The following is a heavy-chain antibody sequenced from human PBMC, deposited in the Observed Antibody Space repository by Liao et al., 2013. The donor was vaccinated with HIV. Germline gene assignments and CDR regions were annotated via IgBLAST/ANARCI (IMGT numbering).Heavy chain of an antibody. J-gene: IGHJ3*01. V-gene: IGHV4-4*07. CDR2: IHSSGNF. D-gene: IGHD3-3*01. CDR1: GGSFNNHY. CDR3: AARIAISGVAIPHALDV. Sequence: QMQLQESGPGLVKPSETLSLTCAVSGGSFNNHYWNWIRQPAGRGLEWIGRIHSSGNFNYNPSLKSRVTMSVDSSKNQFSLRLTSVTAADTAVYYCAARIAISGVAIPHALDVWGQGTMVAVSS.